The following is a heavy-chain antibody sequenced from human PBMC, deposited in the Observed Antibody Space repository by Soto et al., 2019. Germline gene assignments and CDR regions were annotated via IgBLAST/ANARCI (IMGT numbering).Heavy chain of an antibody. V-gene: IGHV4-59*01. D-gene: IGHD2-15*01. Sequence: PSETLSLTCTVSGGSISSYYWSWIRQPPGKGLEWIGYIYYSGSTNYNPSLKSRVTISVDTSKNQFSLKLCSVTAADTAVYYCARDGYCSGGSCSVLPNVYYYYGMDVWGQGTTVTVSS. J-gene: IGHJ6*02. CDR1: GGSISSYY. CDR3: ARDGYCSGGSCSVLPNVYYYYGMDV. CDR2: IYYSGST.